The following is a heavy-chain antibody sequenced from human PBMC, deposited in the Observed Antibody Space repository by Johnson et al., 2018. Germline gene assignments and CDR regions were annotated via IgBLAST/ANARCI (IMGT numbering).Heavy chain of an antibody. D-gene: IGHD3-3*01. CDR1: GFTFGDSA. J-gene: IGHJ6*02. V-gene: IGHV3-73*02. Sequence: QLQPSGCGLVPSGGSLKLSCSVCGFTFGDSAIHWVRQATGKGLECVGRATGETNPYATQFAAAVKGRFTLSSEESKGTAYLQMNSLKTEDTAIYYCCSYTHTYYFYGMDVWGQGTTVTVSS. CDR2: ATGETNPYAT. CDR3: CSYTHTYYFYGMDV.